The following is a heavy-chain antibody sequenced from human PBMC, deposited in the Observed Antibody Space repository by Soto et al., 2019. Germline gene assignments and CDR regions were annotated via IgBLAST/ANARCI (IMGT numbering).Heavy chain of an antibody. CDR3: ARVEDSSGWEYPYFDY. Sequence: GGSLRLSCAASGFTFSSYSMNWVRQAPGKGLEWVSYISSSSSTIYYADSVKGRFTISRDNAKNSLYLQMNSLRAEDTAVYYCARVEDSSGWEYPYFDYWGQGTLVTVSS. CDR2: ISSSSSTI. V-gene: IGHV3-48*01. CDR1: GFTFSSYS. D-gene: IGHD6-19*01. J-gene: IGHJ4*02.